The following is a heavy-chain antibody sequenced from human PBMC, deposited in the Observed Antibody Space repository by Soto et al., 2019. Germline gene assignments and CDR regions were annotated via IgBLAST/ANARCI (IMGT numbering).Heavy chain of an antibody. D-gene: IGHD1-26*01. CDR3: ATQTVYSGSYSRAFDI. Sequence: QVQLVQSGAEVKKPGASVKVSCKVSGYTLTELSMHWVRQAPGKGLEWMGGFDPEDGETIYAQKFQGRVTMTEDTSTDTAYMELSSLRSEDTAVYYCATQTVYSGSYSRAFDIWSQGTMVTVSS. J-gene: IGHJ3*02. CDR2: FDPEDGET. CDR1: GYTLTELS. V-gene: IGHV1-24*01.